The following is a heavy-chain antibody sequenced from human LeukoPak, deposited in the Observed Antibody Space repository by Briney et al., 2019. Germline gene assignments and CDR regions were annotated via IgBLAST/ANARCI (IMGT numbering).Heavy chain of an antibody. D-gene: IGHD2-15*01. CDR1: GFTFSSYG. J-gene: IGHJ3*02. V-gene: IGHV3-33*08. CDR2: IWYDGSNK. Sequence: GGSLRLSCAASGFTFSSYGMHWVRQAPGKGLEWVAVIWYDGSNKYYADSVKGRFTISRDNSKNTLYLQMNSLRAEDTAVYYCARGPLDCSGGSCYSGAFDIWGQGTMVTVSS. CDR3: ARGPLDCSGGSCYSGAFDI.